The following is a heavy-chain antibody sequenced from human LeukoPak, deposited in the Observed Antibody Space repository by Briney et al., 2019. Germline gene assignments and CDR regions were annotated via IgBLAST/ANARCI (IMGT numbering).Heavy chain of an antibody. CDR3: ARATYYDILTGYTYYMDV. J-gene: IGHJ6*03. CDR2: ISSSSSYI. D-gene: IGHD3-9*01. V-gene: IGHV3-21*01. Sequence: PGGSLRLSCVASGFSFSSYSMNWVRQAPGKGLEWVSSISSSSSYIYYADSLKGRFTISRDNAKNSLYLQMNSLRAEDTAVYYCARATYYDILTGYTYYMDVWGKGTTVTISS. CDR1: GFSFSSYS.